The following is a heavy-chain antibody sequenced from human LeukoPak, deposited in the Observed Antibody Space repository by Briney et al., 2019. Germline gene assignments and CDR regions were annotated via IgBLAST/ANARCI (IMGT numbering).Heavy chain of an antibody. V-gene: IGHV3-21*01. CDR1: GFTFSSYS. CDR2: ISSSSSYI. Sequence: KAGGSLRLSCAASGFTFSSYSMNWVRQAPGKGLEWVSSISSSSSYIYYADSVKGRSTISRDNAKNSLYLQMNSLRAEDTAVYYCARVRKYYYDSSGYCYFDYWGQGTLVTVSS. D-gene: IGHD3-22*01. J-gene: IGHJ4*02. CDR3: ARVRKYYYDSSGYCYFDY.